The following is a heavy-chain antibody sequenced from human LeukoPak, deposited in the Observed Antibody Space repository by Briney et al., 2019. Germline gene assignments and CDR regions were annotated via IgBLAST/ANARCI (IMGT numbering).Heavy chain of an antibody. Sequence: GKSLRLSCAASGFTFSSYAMSWVRQAPGKGLEWVSTITGGGENTYYADSVRGRFTISRDNSKTTLHLQMNGLRAEDTAVYYCAKVLTRSQDYWGQGTLVTVSS. CDR1: GFTFSSYA. D-gene: IGHD4-23*01. J-gene: IGHJ4*02. V-gene: IGHV3-23*01. CDR3: AKVLTRSQDY. CDR2: ITGGGENT.